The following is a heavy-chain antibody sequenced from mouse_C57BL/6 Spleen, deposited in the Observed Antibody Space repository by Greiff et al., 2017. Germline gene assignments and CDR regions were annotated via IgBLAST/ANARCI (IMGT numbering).Heavy chain of an antibody. CDR2: IDPSDCYT. CDR1: GYTFTSYW. V-gene: IGHV1-69*01. CDR3: ARYSNPGGFAY. D-gene: IGHD2-5*01. Sequence: QVQLKQPGAELVMPGASVKLSCKASGYTFTSYWMHWVKQRPGQGLEWIGEIDPSDCYTNYNQKFKGKSPLTVDKSSSTAYMRLISLTSEDSAVYYCARYSNPGGFAYWGQGTLVTVSA. J-gene: IGHJ3*01.